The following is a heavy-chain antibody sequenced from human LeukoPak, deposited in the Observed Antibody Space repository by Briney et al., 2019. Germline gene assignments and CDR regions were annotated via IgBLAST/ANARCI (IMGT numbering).Heavy chain of an antibody. CDR3: ARDPRDSSGYFGYFDY. CDR1: GGSISSGGYY. J-gene: IGHJ4*02. CDR2: IYYRGST. D-gene: IGHD3-22*01. V-gene: IGHV4-31*03. Sequence: SQTLSLTCTVSGGSISSGGYYWSWIRQHPGKGLEWIGYIYYRGSTYYNPSLKSRVTISVDTSKNQFSRKLSSVTAADTAVYYCARDPRDSSGYFGYFDYWGQGTLVTVSS.